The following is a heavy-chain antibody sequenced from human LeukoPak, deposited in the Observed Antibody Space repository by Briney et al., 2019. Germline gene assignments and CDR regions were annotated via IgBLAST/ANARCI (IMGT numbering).Heavy chain of an antibody. CDR2: INSDGSST. Sequence: GGSLRLSCAASGFTFSSYWMHWVRQAPGKGLVWVSRINSDGSSTSYADSVKGRFTISRDNAKNSLYLQMNSLRAEDMALYYCAKGGSANYYYYYMDVWGKGTTVTVSS. J-gene: IGHJ6*03. CDR3: AKGGSANYYYYYMDV. CDR1: GFTFSSYW. V-gene: IGHV3-74*01.